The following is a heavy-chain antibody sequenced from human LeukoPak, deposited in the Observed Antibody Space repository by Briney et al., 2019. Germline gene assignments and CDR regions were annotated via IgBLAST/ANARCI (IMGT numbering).Heavy chain of an antibody. CDR1: GFAFRNYD. Sequence: GGSLRLPCAASGFAFRNYDMIWVRQAPGRGLDWVSGITTDGSGAYYADSVKGRFTVSRDNSRNTVFLQMNSLRGEDAAIYYCAKGVLGAGSLLEYFQHWGQGTLVTVSS. J-gene: IGHJ1*01. CDR3: AKGVLGAGSLLEYFQH. V-gene: IGHV3-23*01. D-gene: IGHD3-10*01. CDR2: ITTDGSGA.